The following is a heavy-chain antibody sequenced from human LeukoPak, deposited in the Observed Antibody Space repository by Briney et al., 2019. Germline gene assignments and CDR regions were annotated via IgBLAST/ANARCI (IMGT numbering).Heavy chain of an antibody. CDR2: IYHSGST. V-gene: IGHV4-38-2*02. Sequence: SQTLSLTCTVSGYSISSGYYWGWIRQPPGKGLEWIGSIYHSGSTYYNPSLKSRVTISVDTSKNQFSLKLSSVTAAGTAVYYCARNVKASSSSYYYYYMDVWGKGTTVTVSS. CDR3: ARNVKASSSSYYYYYMDV. J-gene: IGHJ6*03. CDR1: GYSISSGYY. D-gene: IGHD6-6*01.